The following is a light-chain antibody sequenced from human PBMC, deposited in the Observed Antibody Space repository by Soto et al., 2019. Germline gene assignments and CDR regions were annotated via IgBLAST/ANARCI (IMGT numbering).Light chain of an antibody. CDR2: PNS. J-gene: IGLJ3*02. Sequence: QSVLTQSPSASGTPGQRVSISCSGSSSNIGSNNVYWYQHFPGSAPRFLIYPNSPRPSGVPDRFSASKSGTSASLVISGLRPEDEATYYCATWDDSPSGRSWVFGGGTNSPS. CDR3: ATWDDSPSGRSWV. CDR1: SSNIGSNN. V-gene: IGLV1-47*01.